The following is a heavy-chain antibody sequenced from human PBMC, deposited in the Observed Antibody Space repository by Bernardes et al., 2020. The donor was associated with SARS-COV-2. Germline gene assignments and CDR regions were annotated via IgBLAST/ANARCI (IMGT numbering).Heavy chain of an antibody. D-gene: IGHD3-9*01. V-gene: IGHV3-21*01. J-gene: IGHJ4*02. CDR1: GFTFSSYS. Sequence: GSLRLSCAASGFTFSSYSMNWVRQAPGKGLEWVSSISSSSSYIYYADSVKGRFTISRDNAKNSLYLQMNSLRAEDTAVYYCARRVEYYDILTGYYPPSPFDYWGQGTLVTVSS. CDR2: ISSSSSYI. CDR3: ARRVEYYDILTGYYPPSPFDY.